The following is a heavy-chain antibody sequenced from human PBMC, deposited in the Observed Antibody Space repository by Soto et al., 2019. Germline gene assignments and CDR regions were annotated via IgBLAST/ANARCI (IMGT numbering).Heavy chain of an antibody. CDR1: GFTFSSYG. D-gene: IGHD2-15*01. CDR2: IWYDGSNK. CDR3: ARKGYKSGGADAFDI. V-gene: IGHV3-33*01. Sequence: QVQLVESGGGVVQPGRSLRLSCAASGFTFSSYGMHWVRQAPGKGLEWVAVIWYDGSNKYYADSVKGRFTISRDNSKNAWYRQRNSLRAEDTVVYYCARKGYKSGGADAFDIWGQGTMVTVSS. J-gene: IGHJ3*02.